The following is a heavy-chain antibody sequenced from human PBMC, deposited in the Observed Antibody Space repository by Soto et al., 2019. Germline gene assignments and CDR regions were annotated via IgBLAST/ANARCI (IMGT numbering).Heavy chain of an antibody. D-gene: IGHD2-15*01. J-gene: IGHJ4*02. Sequence: GASLKVCCKAFVEPFTTYGISWGRKAPGQGLEWMGWISAYNGNTNYAQKLQGRVTMTTDTSTSTAYMELRSLRSDDTAVYYCARDEGYCSGGSCPKHCDYWGQGTLVTVSS. CDR2: ISAYNGNT. V-gene: IGHV1-18*01. CDR3: ARDEGYCSGGSCPKHCDY. CDR1: VEPFTTYG.